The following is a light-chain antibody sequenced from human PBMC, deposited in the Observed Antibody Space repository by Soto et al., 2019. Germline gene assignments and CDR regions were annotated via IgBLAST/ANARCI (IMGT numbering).Light chain of an antibody. CDR2: AAS. CDR3: QQYINWLLT. V-gene: IGKV3-15*01. Sequence: ELLMTQSPATLSVSPGERATLSCTASQSFSKNLAWYQQKPGQAPRLLIYAASTRATGVPARLSGSGSGTEFTLTIASVQSEEFAVYYCQQYINWLLTCGGGTKVDIK. J-gene: IGKJ4*01. CDR1: QSFSKN.